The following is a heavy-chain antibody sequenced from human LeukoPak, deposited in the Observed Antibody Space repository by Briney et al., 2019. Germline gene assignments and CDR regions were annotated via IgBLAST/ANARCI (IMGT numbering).Heavy chain of an antibody. CDR1: GFTFSSYE. CDR2: ISSSGSTI. Sequence: GGSLRLSCAASGFTFSSYEMNWVRQAPGKGLEWVSYISSSGSTIYYADSVKGRFTTSRDNAKNSLYLQMNSLRAEDTAVYYCARRKVRGLFDYWGQGTLVTVSS. V-gene: IGHV3-48*03. CDR3: ARRKVRGLFDY. J-gene: IGHJ4*02. D-gene: IGHD3-10*01.